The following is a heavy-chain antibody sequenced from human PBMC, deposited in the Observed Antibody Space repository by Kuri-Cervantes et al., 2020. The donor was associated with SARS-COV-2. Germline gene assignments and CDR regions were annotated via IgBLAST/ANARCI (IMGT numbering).Heavy chain of an antibody. J-gene: IGHJ4*02. D-gene: IGHD3-22*01. Sequence: GESLKISCAASGFTFSTYWMHWVRQAPGKGLVWVSRINSDGSSRSYADSVKGRLTISRDNAKNTLFLQMNSLRAEDTAVYYCARDPITMRVLDYWGQGTQVTVSS. CDR1: GFTFSTYW. CDR2: INSDGSSR. V-gene: IGHV3-74*01. CDR3: ARDPITMRVLDY.